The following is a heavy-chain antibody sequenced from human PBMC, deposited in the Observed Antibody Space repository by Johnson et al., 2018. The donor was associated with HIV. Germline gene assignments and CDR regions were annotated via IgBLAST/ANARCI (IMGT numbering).Heavy chain of an antibody. V-gene: IGHV3-15*01. J-gene: IGHJ3*02. CDR2: IKSKTDGGTT. Sequence: VQLVESGGGVVQAGRSLRLSCAASGFTFISSGMHCVRQAPGKGLEWVGRIKSKTDGGTTDYAAPVKGRFTISRDDSKNTLYLQMNSLKTEDTAVYYCTAEAGIELWLIDAFDIWGQGTVVTVSS. CDR3: TAEAGIELWLIDAFDI. CDR1: GFTFISSG. D-gene: IGHD5-18*01.